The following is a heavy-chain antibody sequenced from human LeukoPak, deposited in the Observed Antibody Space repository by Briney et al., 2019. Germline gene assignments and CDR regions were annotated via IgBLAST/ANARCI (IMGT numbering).Heavy chain of an antibody. CDR3: ARDSRFGEYHFDY. D-gene: IGHD3-10*01. V-gene: IGHV1-2*02. J-gene: IGHJ4*02. Sequence: ASVTVSRKGSVYTFTGCYMYWLRQAPAQGLEWMGWINTNSGGTNYAQKFQGRVTMTRDTSISTAYMELSRLRSDDTAVYYCARDSRFGEYHFDYWGQGTLVTVSS. CDR2: INTNSGGT. CDR1: VYTFTGCY.